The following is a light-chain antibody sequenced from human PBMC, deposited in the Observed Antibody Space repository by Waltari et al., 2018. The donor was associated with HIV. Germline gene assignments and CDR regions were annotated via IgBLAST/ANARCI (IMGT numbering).Light chain of an antibody. Sequence: YVLTQPPSLSVAPGQTAAITWGGNKIKRKKVHGYRQRPGQDPTLVGYDDSPRPSGVPERVSGSHSENTATLTISRVEAGDEADFYCQVWDSTTDEWVFGGGTKLAVL. V-gene: IGLV3-21*02. J-gene: IGLJ2*01. CDR3: QVWDSTTDEWV. CDR1: KIKRKK. CDR2: DDS.